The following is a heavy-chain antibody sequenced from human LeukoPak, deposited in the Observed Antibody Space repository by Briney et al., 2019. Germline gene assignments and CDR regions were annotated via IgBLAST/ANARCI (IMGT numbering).Heavy chain of an antibody. J-gene: IGHJ3*01. Sequence: PSETLSLTCSVSGDSITSRNCWTWVRQTPEKGLEWIGEIYHTGSTNYNPSVEGRVTISIDKSKNQFSLMLNSVTAADTALYYCARGMWFDTLFSAFDVWGQGTMVSVSS. V-gene: IGHV4-4*02. CDR3: ARGMWFDTLFSAFDV. D-gene: IGHD3-10*01. CDR1: GDSITSRNC. CDR2: IYHTGST.